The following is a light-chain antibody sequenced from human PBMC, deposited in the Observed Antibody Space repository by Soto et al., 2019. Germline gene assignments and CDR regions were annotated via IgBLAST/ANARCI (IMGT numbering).Light chain of an antibody. CDR2: EVS. CDR1: SPDFGV. Sequence: QSALTQPASVSGSPGQSITISCSGISPDFGVSWYQHFPGKAPKLLIFEVSNRPSGVSTRFSGSKSGNMAFLTISGLQSEDEGLYHCSSYSSTTTLFGGGTKLTV. CDR3: SSYSSTTTL. J-gene: IGLJ2*01. V-gene: IGLV2-14*01.